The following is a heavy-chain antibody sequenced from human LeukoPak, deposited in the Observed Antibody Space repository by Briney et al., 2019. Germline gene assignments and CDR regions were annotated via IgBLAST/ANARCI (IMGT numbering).Heavy chain of an antibody. Sequence: GGSLRLSCVASGFTFSTAWMSWLRQAPGKGLEWVGRIKSNSDGGTTDYAASVKGRFTISRDDSKNTVYLQMNSLKTEDTALYYCGKDIGYGSGSYCDYWGQGTLVAVSS. CDR2: IKSNSDGGTT. CDR3: GKDIGYGSGSYCDY. D-gene: IGHD3-10*01. CDR1: GFTFSTAW. J-gene: IGHJ4*02. V-gene: IGHV3-15*01.